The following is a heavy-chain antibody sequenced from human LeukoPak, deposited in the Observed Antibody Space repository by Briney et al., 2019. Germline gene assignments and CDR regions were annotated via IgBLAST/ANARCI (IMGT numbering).Heavy chain of an antibody. J-gene: IGHJ4*02. CDR2: IYYSGST. V-gene: IGHV4-31*03. D-gene: IGHD6-13*01. CDR1: GGSISSGGYY. CDR3: ARSPPGIAAAGTSKWDY. Sequence: SETLSLTCTVSGGSISSGGYYWSWIRQHPGKGLEWIGYIYYSGSTYYNPSLKGRVTISVDTSKNQFSMKLSSVTAADTAVYYCARSPPGIAAAGTSKWDYWGQGTLVTVSS.